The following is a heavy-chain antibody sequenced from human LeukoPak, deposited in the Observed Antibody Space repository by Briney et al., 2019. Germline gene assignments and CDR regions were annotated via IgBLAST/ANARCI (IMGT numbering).Heavy chain of an antibody. V-gene: IGHV5-51*01. CDR1: GYSFTSYW. D-gene: IGHD4/OR15-4a*01. J-gene: IGHJ3*02. CDR3: ARDNDDGGNAGAFDI. CDR2: NYPGCSDT. Sequence: GESLKIFCKGSGYSFTSYWIGWVRQMPGEGLEWSGMNYPGCSDTRYSPSFQGQVIISADNTISTAYLQWSSLKASDTAMYYCARDNDDGGNAGAFDIWGQGTMVTVSS.